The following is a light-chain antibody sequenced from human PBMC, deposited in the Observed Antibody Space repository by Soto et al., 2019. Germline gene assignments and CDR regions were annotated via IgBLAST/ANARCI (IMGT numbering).Light chain of an antibody. CDR1: QDISNY. CDR2: DAS. V-gene: IGKV1-33*01. Sequence: DIQMTQSPSSLSASVGDRVTITCQASQDISNYLNWYQQKPGKAPKLLIYDASNLEIGVPSRFSGSGSGTDFTFSISSLHPEDIATYYCQQYDNLLITFGPGTKVDIK. CDR3: QQYDNLLIT. J-gene: IGKJ3*01.